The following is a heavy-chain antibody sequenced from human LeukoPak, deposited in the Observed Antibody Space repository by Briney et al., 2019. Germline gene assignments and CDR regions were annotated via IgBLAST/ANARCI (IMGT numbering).Heavy chain of an antibody. J-gene: IGHJ4*02. CDR3: AKPLVSDYYDSSGYWGY. V-gene: IGHV3-23*01. D-gene: IGHD3-22*01. CDR2: ISGSGDST. CDR1: GFTVSSYA. Sequence: GGSLRLSCAASGFTVSSYAMSWVRQAPGKGLEWVSAISGSGDSTYYSDSVKGRFTISRDNSKNTLYVQMNSLRAEDAAVYYCAKPLVSDYYDSSGYWGYWGQGTLVTVSS.